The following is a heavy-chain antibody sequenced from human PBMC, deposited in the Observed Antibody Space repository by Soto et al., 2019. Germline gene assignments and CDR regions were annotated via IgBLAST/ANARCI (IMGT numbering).Heavy chain of an antibody. J-gene: IGHJ6*02. Sequence: ASVKVSFKASGYTFTSYGISWLRQAPGQGLEWMGWISAYNGNTNYAQKLQGRVTMTTDTSTSTAYMELRSLRSDDTAVYYCAREGIFGVVIYYYYGMDVWGQGTTVTVSS. D-gene: IGHD3-3*01. CDR3: AREGIFGVVIYYYYGMDV. V-gene: IGHV1-18*01. CDR1: GYTFTSYG. CDR2: ISAYNGNT.